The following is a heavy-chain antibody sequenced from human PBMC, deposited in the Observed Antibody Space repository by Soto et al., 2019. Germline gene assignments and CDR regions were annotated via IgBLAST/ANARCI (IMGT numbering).Heavy chain of an antibody. CDR1: GYTFSDYY. CDR3: ASHYEMWSGYLSPVDY. CDR2: IYTSGTKI. V-gene: IGHV3-11*01. D-gene: IGHD3-3*01. J-gene: IGHJ4*02. Sequence: QVQLVESGGDLVKPGGSLRLSCAASGYTFSDYYMSLIRQDPGKGLELISYIYTSGTKIYYADSVKGRFTITRDNAKNSLYLEMNSLRDEDTAVYYCASHYEMWSGYLSPVDYWGQGTLVTVSS.